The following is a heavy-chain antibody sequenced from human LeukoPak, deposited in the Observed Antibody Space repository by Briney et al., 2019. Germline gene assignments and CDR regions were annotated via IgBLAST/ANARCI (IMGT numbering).Heavy chain of an antibody. CDR1: GGSISSYY. Sequence: SETLSFTCTVSGGSISSYYWSGIRQPPGKGLEWIGYIYYSGSTNYNPSLKSRVTISVDTSKNQFSLKLSSVTAADTAVYYCARAGIAAAGIFDYWGQGTLVTVSS. CDR2: IYYSGST. CDR3: ARAGIAAAGIFDY. D-gene: IGHD6-13*01. V-gene: IGHV4-59*01. J-gene: IGHJ4*02.